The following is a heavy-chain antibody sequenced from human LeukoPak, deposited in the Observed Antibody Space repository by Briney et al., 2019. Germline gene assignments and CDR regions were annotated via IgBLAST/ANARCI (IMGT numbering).Heavy chain of an antibody. CDR1: GGTFSSYA. CDR2: IIPIFGTA. V-gene: IGHV1-69*13. J-gene: IGHJ4*02. CDR3: AEMYPRLRFLEWLLSVDDY. D-gene: IGHD3-3*01. Sequence: GASVKVSCKASGGTFSSYAISWVRQAPGQGLEWMGGIIPIFGTANYAQKFQGRVTITADESTSTAYMELSSLRSEDTAVYYCAEMYPRLRFLEWLLSVDDYWGQGTLVTVSS.